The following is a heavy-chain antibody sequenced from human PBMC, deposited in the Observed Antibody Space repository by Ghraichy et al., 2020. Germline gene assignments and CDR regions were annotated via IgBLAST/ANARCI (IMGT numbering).Heavy chain of an antibody. CDR1: GGSFSGYY. J-gene: IGHJ6*02. CDR2: INHSGST. D-gene: IGHD3-3*01. Sequence: SETLSLTCAVYGGSFSGYYWSWIRQPPGKGLEWIGEINHSGSTNYNPSLKSRVTISVDTSKNQFSLKLSSVTAADTAVYYCARGSVFWSGYFYSHYYYYYGMDVWGQGTTVTVSS. CDR3: ARGSVFWSGYFYSHYYYYYGMDV. V-gene: IGHV4-34*01.